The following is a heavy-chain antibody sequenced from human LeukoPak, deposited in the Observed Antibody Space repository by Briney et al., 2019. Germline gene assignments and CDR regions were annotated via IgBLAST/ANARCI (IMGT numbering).Heavy chain of an antibody. CDR3: ARDGINLSRTGYRMFDY. D-gene: IGHD5-24*01. J-gene: IGHJ4*02. Sequence: GGSLRLSCAASGFTVSSNYMSWVRQAPGKGLEWVSVIYSGGSTYYADSVKGRFTISRDNSKDTLYLQMNSLRAEDTAVYYCARDGINLSRTGYRMFDYWGQGTLVTVSS. CDR2: IYSGGST. V-gene: IGHV3-53*01. CDR1: GFTVSSNY.